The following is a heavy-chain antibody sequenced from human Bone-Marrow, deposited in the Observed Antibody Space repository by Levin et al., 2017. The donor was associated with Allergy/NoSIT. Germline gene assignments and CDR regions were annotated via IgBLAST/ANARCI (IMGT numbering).Heavy chain of an antibody. CDR3: ATEVTMIRVPSAGFDY. Sequence: GESLKISCQASGYTFSGYYMHWVRQAPGQGLEWMGRINPHSGGTNYAQKFQGRVTMTRDTSISTAYMELSRLISDDTAVYYCATEVTMIRVPSAGFDYWGQGTLVTVSS. V-gene: IGHV1-2*06. CDR1: GYTFSGYY. CDR2: INPHSGGT. J-gene: IGHJ4*02. D-gene: IGHD3-22*01.